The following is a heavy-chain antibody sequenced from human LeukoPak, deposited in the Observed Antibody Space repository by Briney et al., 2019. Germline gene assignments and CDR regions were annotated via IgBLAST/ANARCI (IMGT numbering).Heavy chain of an antibody. CDR3: ARGVVPAAIAFDY. J-gene: IGHJ4*02. D-gene: IGHD2-2*01. CDR2: IYYSGST. Sequence: SQTLSLTCTVSGGSISSGDYYWSWIRQPPGKGLEWIGYIYYSGSTYYNPSLKSRVTISVDTSKNQFSLKLSSVTAADTAVYDWARGVVPAAIAFDYWGQGTLVTVSS. V-gene: IGHV4-30-4*08. CDR1: GGSISSGDYY.